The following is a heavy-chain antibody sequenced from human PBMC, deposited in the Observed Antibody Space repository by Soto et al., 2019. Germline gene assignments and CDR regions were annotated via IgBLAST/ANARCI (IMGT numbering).Heavy chain of an antibody. V-gene: IGHV3-23*01. CDR2: ISGYGGST. CDR3: AKGRNHYDSSGYYSFPLDV. CDR1: GSTFSTYP. D-gene: IGHD3-22*01. J-gene: IGHJ6*02. Sequence: PGGSLRLSCTASGSTFSTYPMSWVRQAPGKGLGWVSAISGYGGSTYYADSVKGRFTVSRDNSKNTLYLQINSLRAEDTAVYYCAKGRNHYDSSGYYSFPLDVWGQGTTVTVSS.